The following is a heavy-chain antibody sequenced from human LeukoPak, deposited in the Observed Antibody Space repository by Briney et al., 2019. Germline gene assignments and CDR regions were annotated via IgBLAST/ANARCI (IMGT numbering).Heavy chain of an antibody. D-gene: IGHD2-15*01. Sequence: GGSLRLSCTVSGFTVSSNSWSWVRQAPEKGLEWVSFIYSGVNTHYSDSVKGRFTISRDNSKNTLYLQMNSLRAEDTAIYYCARRAGEYSHPYDYWGQGTLVTVSS. J-gene: IGHJ4*02. CDR2: IYSGVNT. V-gene: IGHV3-53*01. CDR1: GFTVSSNS. CDR3: ARRAGEYSHPYDY.